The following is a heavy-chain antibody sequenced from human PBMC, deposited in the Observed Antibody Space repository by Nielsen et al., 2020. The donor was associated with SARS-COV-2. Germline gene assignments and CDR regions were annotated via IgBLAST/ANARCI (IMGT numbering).Heavy chain of an antibody. D-gene: IGHD3-10*01. Sequence: GESLKISCAASGFTFSSYSMNWVRQAPGKGLEWVSYISNSSSTIYYADSVKGRFTISRDNAKNSLYLQMNSLRAEDTAVYYCARDWSSGSGSSYYYYGMDVWGQGTTVTVSS. V-gene: IGHV3-48*01. CDR3: ARDWSSGSGSSYYYYGMDV. CDR1: GFTFSSYS. J-gene: IGHJ6*02. CDR2: ISNSSSTI.